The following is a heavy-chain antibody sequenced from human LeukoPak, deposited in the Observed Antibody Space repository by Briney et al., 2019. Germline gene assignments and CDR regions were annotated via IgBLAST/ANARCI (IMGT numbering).Heavy chain of an antibody. D-gene: IGHD1-14*01. Sequence: SGGSLRLSCAASGLTVSSNYMSWVRQAPGEGLEWVSVIYSGGSTYYEDSVEGRFTISRDNSKNTLYLQMNSLRAEDTAVYYCARGNPFRYWGQGTLVTVSS. J-gene: IGHJ4*02. CDR2: IYSGGST. CDR1: GLTVSSNY. CDR3: ARGNPFRY. V-gene: IGHV3-53*01.